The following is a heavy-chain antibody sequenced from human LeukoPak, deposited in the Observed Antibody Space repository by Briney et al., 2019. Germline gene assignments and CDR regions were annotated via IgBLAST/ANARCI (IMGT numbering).Heavy chain of an antibody. CDR3: AREADYCFDY. Sequence: ASVKVSCKASGGTFSSYAISWVRQAPGQGLEWMGWINPNSGGTNYAQKFQGRVTMTRDTSISTAYMELSRLRSDDTAVYYCAREADYCFDYWGQGTLVTVSS. V-gene: IGHV1-2*02. CDR2: INPNSGGT. CDR1: GGTFSSYA. J-gene: IGHJ4*02.